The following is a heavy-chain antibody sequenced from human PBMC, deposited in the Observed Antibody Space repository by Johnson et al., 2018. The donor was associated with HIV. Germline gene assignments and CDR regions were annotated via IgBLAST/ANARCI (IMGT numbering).Heavy chain of an antibody. Sequence: VQLVESGGGVVQPGGSLRLSCAASGFTFSTYGMHWVRQAPGKGLEWVAFIRYDGSNKYYADSVKGRFTISRDNSKNTLYLQMNSRRAEYTAVYYCAKDLSDSSGYHDAFDIWGQGTMVTVSS. V-gene: IGHV3-30*02. J-gene: IGHJ3*02. CDR2: IRYDGSNK. D-gene: IGHD3-22*01. CDR3: AKDLSDSSGYHDAFDI. CDR1: GFTFSTYG.